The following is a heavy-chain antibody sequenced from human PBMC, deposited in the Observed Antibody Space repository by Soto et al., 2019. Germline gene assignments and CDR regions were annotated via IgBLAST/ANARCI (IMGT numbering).Heavy chain of an antibody. Sequence: QVQLVQSGAEVKKPGSSVKVSCKASGGTFSSYTISWVRQAPGQGLEWMGRIIPILGIANYAQKFQGRVTITADKSTSTAYMELSSLRSEDTAVYYCARSLMDYGDYVDYYYGMDVWGQGTTVTVS. D-gene: IGHD4-17*01. V-gene: IGHV1-69*02. CDR2: IIPILGIA. CDR3: ARSLMDYGDYVDYYYGMDV. J-gene: IGHJ6*02. CDR1: GGTFSSYT.